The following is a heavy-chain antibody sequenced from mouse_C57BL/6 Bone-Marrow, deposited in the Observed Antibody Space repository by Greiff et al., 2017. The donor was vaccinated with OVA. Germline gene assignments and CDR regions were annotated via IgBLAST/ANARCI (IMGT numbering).Heavy chain of an antibody. J-gene: IGHJ1*03. CDR1: GFTFSDYG. V-gene: IGHV5-17*01. Sequence: EVMLVESGGGLVKPGGSLKLSCAASGFTFSDYGMHWVRQAPEKGLEWVAYISSGSSTIYYADTVKGRFTISRDNAKNTLFLQMTMLRSEDTAMYYCARINYWYFDVWGTGTTVTVSS. CDR3: ARINYWYFDV. CDR2: ISSGSSTI.